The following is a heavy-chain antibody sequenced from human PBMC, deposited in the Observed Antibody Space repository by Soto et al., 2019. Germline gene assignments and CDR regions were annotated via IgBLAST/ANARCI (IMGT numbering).Heavy chain of an antibody. CDR1: GFTFSSYG. D-gene: IGHD2-2*01. CDR2: ISSSHSYI. V-gene: IGHV3-21*01. Sequence: LRLSCAASGFTFSSYGMNWVRQAPGKGLEWVSSISSSHSYIYYADSMKGRFTLSRDNAKNSLYLQMNSLRAEDTAVYYCARVRTPIVVIPAAWDYWGQGTLVTVSS. J-gene: IGHJ4*02. CDR3: ARVRTPIVVIPAAWDY.